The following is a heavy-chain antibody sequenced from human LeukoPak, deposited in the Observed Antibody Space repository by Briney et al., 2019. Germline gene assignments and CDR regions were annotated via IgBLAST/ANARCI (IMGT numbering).Heavy chain of an antibody. D-gene: IGHD6-13*01. CDR2: MVDDGNKK. CDR3: ARGRGIAL. J-gene: IGHJ4*02. Sequence: HGGSLRLSCAASGFTFDNYWMNWVRQAPGKGLEWVANMVDDGNKKNYAHSVKGRFTISRDNVKSSLYLQMNSLRVEGTAVYYCARGRGIALWGEGTLVTVSS. CDR1: GFTFDNYW. V-gene: IGHV3-7*01.